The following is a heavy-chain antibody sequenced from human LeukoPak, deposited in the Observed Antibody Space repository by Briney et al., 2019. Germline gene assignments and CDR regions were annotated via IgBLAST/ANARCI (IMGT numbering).Heavy chain of an antibody. Sequence: SETLSLTCAVYGGSFSGYYWSWIRQPPGKGLEWIGEINHSGSTNYNPSLKSRVTISVDTSKNQFSLKLSSVTAADTAVYYCARGRSGYNTYYFDYWGQGTLVTVSS. CDR1: GGSFSGYY. CDR3: ARGRSGYNTYYFDY. D-gene: IGHD3-22*01. J-gene: IGHJ4*02. V-gene: IGHV4-34*01. CDR2: INHSGST.